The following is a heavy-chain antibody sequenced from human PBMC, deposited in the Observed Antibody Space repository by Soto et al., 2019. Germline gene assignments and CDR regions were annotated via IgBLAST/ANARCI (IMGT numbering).Heavy chain of an antibody. CDR2: ISGSGGST. CDR1: GFTFSIYA. V-gene: IGHV3-23*01. CDR3: AKASGSGSYYNGNYYYMDV. D-gene: IGHD3-10*01. J-gene: IGHJ6*03. Sequence: GGSLRLSCAASGFTFSIYAMSWVRQAPGKGLEWVSAISGSGGSTYYADSVKGRFTISRDNSKNTLYLQMNSLRAEDTAVYYCAKASGSGSYYNGNYYYMDVWGKGTTVSVSS.